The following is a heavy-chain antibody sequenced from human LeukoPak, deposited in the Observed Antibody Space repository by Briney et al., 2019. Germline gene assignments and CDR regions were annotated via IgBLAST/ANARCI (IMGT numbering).Heavy chain of an antibody. Sequence: SETLSLTCAVYGGSFSGYYWNWIRQPPGKGLEWIGEINHSGSTNYNPSLKSRVTISVDTSKNQFSLKLSSVTAADSAVYYCARSLLLWPRGPFDYWGQGTLVTVSS. V-gene: IGHV4-34*01. J-gene: IGHJ4*02. D-gene: IGHD3-10*01. CDR1: GGSFSGYY. CDR3: ARSLLLWPRGPFDY. CDR2: INHSGST.